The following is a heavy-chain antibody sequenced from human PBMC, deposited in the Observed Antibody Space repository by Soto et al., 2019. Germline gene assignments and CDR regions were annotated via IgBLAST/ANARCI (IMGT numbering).Heavy chain of an antibody. CDR3: ASQTGYSSSWPLAY. J-gene: IGHJ4*02. CDR2: IWYDGSNK. Sequence: QVQLVESGGGVVQPGRSLRLSCAASGFTFSSYGMHWVRQAPGKGLEWVAVIWYDGSNKYYADSVKGRFTISRDNSKNTLYLQMNSLRAEDTAVYYCASQTGYSSSWPLAYWGQGTLVTVSS. V-gene: IGHV3-33*01. D-gene: IGHD6-13*01. CDR1: GFTFSSYG.